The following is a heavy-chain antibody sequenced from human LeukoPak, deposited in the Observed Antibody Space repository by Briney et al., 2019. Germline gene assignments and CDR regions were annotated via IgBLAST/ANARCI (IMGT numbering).Heavy chain of an antibody. J-gene: IGHJ4*02. CDR2: IWYDGSNK. CDR1: GFTFSSYG. D-gene: IGHD3-16*02. CDR3: ARGRYDYVWGSYRYTEYYFDY. Sequence: GGSLRLSCAASGFTFSSYGMHWVRQAPGKGLEWVAVIWYDGSNKYYADSVKGRFTISRDNSKNTLYLQMNSLRAEGTAVYYCARGRYDYVWGSYRYTEYYFDYWGQGTLVTVSS. V-gene: IGHV3-33*01.